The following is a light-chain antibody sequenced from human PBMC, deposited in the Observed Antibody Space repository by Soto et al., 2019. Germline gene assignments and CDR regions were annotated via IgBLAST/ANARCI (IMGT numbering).Light chain of an antibody. Sequence: QSVLTQPRSVSGSPGQSVTISCTGTSSDIGGYYYVSWYQQHPGKAPNLMIYDVTKRPSGVPDRFSGSKSGTTASLTISGLQAEDEADYYCFSYAGSYTLYVFGTGTKVTVL. CDR1: SSDIGGYYY. J-gene: IGLJ1*01. CDR2: DVT. V-gene: IGLV2-11*01. CDR3: FSYAGSYTLYV.